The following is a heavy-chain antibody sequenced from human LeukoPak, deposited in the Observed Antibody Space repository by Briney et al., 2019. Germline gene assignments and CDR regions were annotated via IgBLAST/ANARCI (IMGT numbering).Heavy chain of an antibody. CDR2: IDPSDSYT. V-gene: IGHV5-10-1*01. D-gene: IGHD1-26*01. J-gene: IGHJ6*02. CDR1: GYRFTTYW. Sequence: GESLKISCKGSGYRFTTYWITWVRQMPGKGLEWMGRIDPSDSYTNYSPSFQGHVTISADKSISTAYLQWSSLKASDTAMYYCARPAPPYSGSYPTFYGMDVWGQGTTVTVSS. CDR3: ARPAPPYSGSYPTFYGMDV.